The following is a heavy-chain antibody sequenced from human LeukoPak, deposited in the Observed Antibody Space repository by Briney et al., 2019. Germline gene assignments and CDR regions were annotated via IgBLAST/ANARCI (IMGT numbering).Heavy chain of an antibody. J-gene: IGHJ6*02. V-gene: IGHV3-30-3*01. CDR2: ISHDGSNE. Sequence: PGGSLRLSCAASGFTFSTYTMYWVRQAPGKGLECVALISHDGSNEYSADSVKGRFTIFRDNSKNTMYLQMSSLRVDDTAVYYCARGDSGSYIYYYGMDVWGQGTTVTVSS. CDR3: ARGDSGSYIYYYGMDV. CDR1: GFTFSTYT. D-gene: IGHD1-26*01.